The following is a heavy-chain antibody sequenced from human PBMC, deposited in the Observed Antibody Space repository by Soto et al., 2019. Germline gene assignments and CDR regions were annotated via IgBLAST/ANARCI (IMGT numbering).Heavy chain of an antibody. Sequence: QVQLVESGGGLVKPGGSLRLSCAASGFSFSDYYMNWIRQVPGKGLEWVSHVSSRGSDKYDADSVRGRFTVSRDNVKNSRFLQMNSLRAEDTAVYYCARLVQGPGLYYIEVWGKGTTVTVSS. CDR3: ARLVQGPGLYYIEV. CDR1: GFSFSDYY. V-gene: IGHV3-11*01. CDR2: VSSRGSDK. D-gene: IGHD3-10*01. J-gene: IGHJ6*03.